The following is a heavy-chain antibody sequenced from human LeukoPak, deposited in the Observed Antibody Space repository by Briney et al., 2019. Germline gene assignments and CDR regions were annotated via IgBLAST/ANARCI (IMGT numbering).Heavy chain of an antibody. D-gene: IGHD1-26*01. J-gene: IGHJ6*03. CDR2: VSAYNGKT. Sequence: ASVKVTCKASGYTFTSYGISWVRQAPGQGLEWMGWVSAYNGKTNYAQKLQGRVTMTTDTSTSTAYLELRTLRYDDTAVYYCARDVGPTGSGYYYYYIDAWGKGTTVTVSS. V-gene: IGHV1-18*01. CDR3: ARDVGPTGSGYYYYYIDA. CDR1: GYTFTSYG.